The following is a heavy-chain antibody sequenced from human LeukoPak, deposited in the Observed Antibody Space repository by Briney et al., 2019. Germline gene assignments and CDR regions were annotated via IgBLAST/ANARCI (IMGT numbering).Heavy chain of an antibody. D-gene: IGHD4-17*01. J-gene: IGHJ3*02. V-gene: IGHV4-59*11. Sequence: SDTLSLTCAVSGDSFSSHYWTWIRQSPGTGLEWIGYISHIGRTNYNPSLKSRVNISIDTSKNQFSLKLRSVTAADTAVYYCARDLVTVTKGFDIWGQGTMVSVSS. CDR2: ISHIGRT. CDR1: GDSFSSHY. CDR3: ARDLVTVTKGFDI.